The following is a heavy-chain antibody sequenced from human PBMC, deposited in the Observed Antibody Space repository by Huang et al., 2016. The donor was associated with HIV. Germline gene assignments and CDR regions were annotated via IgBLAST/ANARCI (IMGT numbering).Heavy chain of an antibody. CDR3: ARHFSYYDSSGYTPWDAFDI. D-gene: IGHD3-22*01. J-gene: IGHJ3*02. CDR2: IYNRAST. V-gene: IGHV4-39*01. Sequence: QLQLQGSGPGLVKPSETLSLTCTVSGGSITSSSYYWGWIRQPPGQGMEWVGSIYNRASTDYNPSLKSRGTVSVDTPRNQFSLKLSSVTAADTAVYYCARHFSYYDSSGYTPWDAFDIWGQGTMVTVSS. CDR1: GGSITSSSYY.